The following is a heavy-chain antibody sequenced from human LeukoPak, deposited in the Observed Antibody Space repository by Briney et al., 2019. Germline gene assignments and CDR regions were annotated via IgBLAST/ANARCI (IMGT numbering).Heavy chain of an antibody. J-gene: IGHJ5*01. CDR2: VYHSGSM. V-gene: IGHV4-4*02. Sequence: PSETLSLTCSVSGDDISSSNWWTWVRQPPQKGLEWIGEVYHSGSMNYNPSLKSRIHMSVDKSQNRFSLRLTSVTAADTAVYFCARVSGSGLYFKSFDPWGQGTLVIVSS. D-gene: IGHD3-10*01. CDR3: ARVSGSGLYFKSFDP. CDR1: GDDISSSNW.